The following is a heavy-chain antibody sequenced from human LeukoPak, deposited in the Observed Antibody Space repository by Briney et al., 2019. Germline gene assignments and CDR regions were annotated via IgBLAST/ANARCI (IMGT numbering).Heavy chain of an antibody. CDR2: ISGSGGST. D-gene: IGHD2-2*01. CDR1: GLTFSSYG. Sequence: GGSLRLSCAASGLTFSSYGMSWVRQAPGKGLEWVSAISGSGGSTYYADSVKGRFTISRDNSKNTLYLQMNSLRAEDTAVYYCAKGFYCSSSTCLDYWGQGTLVTVSS. J-gene: IGHJ4*02. V-gene: IGHV3-23*01. CDR3: AKGFYCSSSTCLDY.